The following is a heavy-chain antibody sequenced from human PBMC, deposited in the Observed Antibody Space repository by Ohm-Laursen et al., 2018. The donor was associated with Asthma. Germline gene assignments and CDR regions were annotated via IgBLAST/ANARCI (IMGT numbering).Heavy chain of an antibody. D-gene: IGHD3-3*01. J-gene: IGHJ4*02. Sequence: SLRLSCAASGFTFRSYAMHWVRQAPGKGPEWVAVGGSYYDGGLKYYADSVNGRFTVSRDDSKNTLYLQMNSLRPDDTAVYYCARDVMEWYLPAFDFWGQGTLVTVSS. V-gene: IGHV3-30-3*01. CDR2: GGSYYDGGLK. CDR1: GFTFRSYA. CDR3: ARDVMEWYLPAFDF.